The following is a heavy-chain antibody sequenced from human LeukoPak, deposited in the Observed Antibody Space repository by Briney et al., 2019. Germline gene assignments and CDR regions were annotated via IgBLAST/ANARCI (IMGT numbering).Heavy chain of an antibody. J-gene: IGHJ6*02. D-gene: IGHD6-13*01. V-gene: IGHV4-61*05. Sequence: SETLSLTCTVSGGSISSSSYYWGWIRQPPGKGLEWIGYIYYSGSTNYNPSLKSRVTISVDTSKNQFSLKLSSVTAADTAVYYCARHVYTGYSSSWYYYYGMDVWGQGTTVTVSS. CDR1: GGSISSSSYY. CDR2: IYYSGST. CDR3: ARHVYTGYSSSWYYYYGMDV.